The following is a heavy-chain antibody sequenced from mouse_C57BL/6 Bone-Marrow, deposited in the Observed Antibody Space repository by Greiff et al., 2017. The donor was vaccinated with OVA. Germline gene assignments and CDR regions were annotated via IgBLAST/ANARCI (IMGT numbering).Heavy chain of an antibody. J-gene: IGHJ1*03. D-gene: IGHD1-1*01. Sequence: EVKLMESGGGLVKPGGSLKLSCAASGFTFSDYGMHWVRQAPEKGLEWVAYISSGSSTIYYADTVKGRFTISRDNAKNTLFLQMTSLRSEDTAMYYCASGEVTTAVYWYFDVWGTGTTVTVSS. CDR3: ASGEVTTAVYWYFDV. V-gene: IGHV5-17*01. CDR2: ISSGSSTI. CDR1: GFTFSDYG.